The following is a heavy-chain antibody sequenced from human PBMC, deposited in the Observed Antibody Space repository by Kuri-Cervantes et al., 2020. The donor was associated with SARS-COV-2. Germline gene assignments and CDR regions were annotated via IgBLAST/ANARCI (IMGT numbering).Heavy chain of an antibody. D-gene: IGHD3-3*01. CDR3: ARSEYYDFWSGRNDGFDI. Sequence: ASVKVSCKASGYTFTSYDINWVRQATGQGLEWMGWMNPNSGNTGYAQKFQGRVTITMNTSISTAYMELSSLRSEDTAVYYCARSEYYDFWSGRNDGFDIWGQGTMVTVSS. CDR1: GYTFTSYD. CDR2: MNPNSGNT. V-gene: IGHV1-8*03. J-gene: IGHJ3*02.